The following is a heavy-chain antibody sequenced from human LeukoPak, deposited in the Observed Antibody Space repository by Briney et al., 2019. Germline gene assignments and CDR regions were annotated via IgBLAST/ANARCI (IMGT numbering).Heavy chain of an antibody. CDR2: ISFSHHT. D-gene: IGHD6-19*01. V-gene: IGHV3-11*06. CDR3: AGEHSSVSSESKGYDL. J-gene: IGHJ5*02. Sequence: GGSLRLSCAASGFTFTDHYMSWIRQAPGKGLEWISYISFSHHTNYADSVKGRFTISRDDARNSLFLQMNSLRAEDTAVYYCAGEHSSVSSESKGYDLWGQGTLVTVSS. CDR1: GFTFTDHY.